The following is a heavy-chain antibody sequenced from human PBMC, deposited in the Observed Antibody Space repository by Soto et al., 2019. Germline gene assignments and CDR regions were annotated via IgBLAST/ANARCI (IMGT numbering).Heavy chain of an antibody. CDR2: ISSSSSTI. D-gene: IGHD3-22*01. Sequence: GSLRLSCAASGFTFSSYWMSWVRQAPGKGLEWVSYISSSSSTIYYADSVKGRFTISRDNAKNSLYLQMNSLRDEDTAVYYCASAEYYDSSGYYRDAFDIWGQGTMVTVSS. V-gene: IGHV3-48*02. CDR3: ASAEYYDSSGYYRDAFDI. J-gene: IGHJ3*02. CDR1: GFTFSSYW.